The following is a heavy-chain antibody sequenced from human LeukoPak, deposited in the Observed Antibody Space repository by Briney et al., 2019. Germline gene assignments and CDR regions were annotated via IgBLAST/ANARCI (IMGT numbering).Heavy chain of an antibody. CDR3: ARGGSWYRFDS. CDR2: IYYSGST. J-gene: IGHJ4*02. Sequence: SETLSLTCTVSGDSISSYYWSWIRQPPGMRLEWIGYIYYSGSTNYNPSLKSRVTILVDTSKNQFSLKLSSVTAADMAVYYCARGGSWYRFDSWGQGTLVTVSS. V-gene: IGHV4-59*01. D-gene: IGHD6-13*01. CDR1: GDSISSYY.